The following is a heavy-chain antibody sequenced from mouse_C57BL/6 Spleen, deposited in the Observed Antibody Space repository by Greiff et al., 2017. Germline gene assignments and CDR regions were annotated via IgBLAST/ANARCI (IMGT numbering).Heavy chain of an antibody. Sequence: EVQLVESGGGLVQPKGSLKLSCAASGFSFNTYAMNWVRQAPGKGLEWVARIRSKSNNYATYYADSVKDRFTISRDDSESMLYLQMNNLKTEDTAMYYCVRQTAAWFAYWGQGTLVTVSA. V-gene: IGHV10-1*01. CDR3: VRQTAAWFAY. CDR1: GFSFNTYA. J-gene: IGHJ3*01. CDR2: IRSKSNNYAT.